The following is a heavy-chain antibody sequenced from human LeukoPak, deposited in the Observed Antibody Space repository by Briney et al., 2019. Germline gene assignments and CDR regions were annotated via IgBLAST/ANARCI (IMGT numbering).Heavy chain of an antibody. CDR3: ARDRSGYDWGVFDY. CDR1: GFTFSSYS. D-gene: IGHD5-12*01. J-gene: IGHJ4*02. V-gene: IGHV3-21*01. Sequence: GGSLRLSCAASGFTFSSYSMNWVRQAPGKGLEWVSSISSSSSYIYYADSVKGRFTISRDNAKNSLYLQMNSLRAEDTAVYYCARDRSGYDWGVFDYWGQGTLVTVSS. CDR2: ISSSSSYI.